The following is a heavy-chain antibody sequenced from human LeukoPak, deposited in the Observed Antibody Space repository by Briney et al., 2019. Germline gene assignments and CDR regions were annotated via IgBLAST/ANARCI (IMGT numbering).Heavy chain of an antibody. CDR1: GFTLSSYF. V-gene: IGHV3-7*01. D-gene: IGHD3-22*01. CDR2: IKEDGSEK. CDR3: ARDLGQYYDTSDNWFDP. J-gene: IGHJ5*01. Sequence: PGGSLRLSCAASGFTLSSYFMSWVRQAPGKGLEWVANIKEDGSEKYYVNSVKGRFTISRDNAKNSLYLQMESLRAEDTAVYYCARDLGQYYDTSDNWFDPWGQGTMVTVSS.